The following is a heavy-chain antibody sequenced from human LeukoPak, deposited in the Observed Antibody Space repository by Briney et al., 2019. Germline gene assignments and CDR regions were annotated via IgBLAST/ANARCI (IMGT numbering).Heavy chain of an antibody. CDR2: INSDVSST. D-gene: IGHD2-2*01. J-gene: IGHJ6*01. Sequence: GGSLRLSCAASGFTFSSYWMHWVRQAPGKGLVWVSHINSDVSSTSYADSVKGRFTISRDKAKNTLYLQMNSLRADDMAVCYCTRCPDYGMDVWGQETTDTVST. CDR1: GFTFSSYW. V-gene: IGHV3-74*01. CDR3: TRCPDYGMDV.